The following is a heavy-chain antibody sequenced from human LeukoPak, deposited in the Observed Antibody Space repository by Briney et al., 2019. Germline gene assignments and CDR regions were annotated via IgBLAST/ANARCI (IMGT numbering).Heavy chain of an antibody. CDR3: ARDAHYYDSSGYVDY. D-gene: IGHD3-22*01. CDR1: GFTFSSYA. CDR2: ISYDGSNK. J-gene: IGHJ4*02. Sequence: GGSLRLSCAASGFTFSSYAMHWVRQAPGKGLEWVAVISYDGSNKYYADSVKGRFTISRDNSKNTLYLQMNSLRAEDTAVYYCARDAHYYDSSGYVDYWGQGTLVTVSS. V-gene: IGHV3-30-3*01.